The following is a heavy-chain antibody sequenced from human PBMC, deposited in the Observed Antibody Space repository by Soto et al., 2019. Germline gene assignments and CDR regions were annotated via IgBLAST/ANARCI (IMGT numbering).Heavy chain of an antibody. CDR2: IIPIFGTA. CDR3: ARDPRIYRSSSNWFDP. CDR1: GGTFSSYA. D-gene: IGHD6-6*01. Sequence: SVKVSCKASGGTFSSYAISWVRQAPGQGLEWMGGIIPIFGTANYAQKFQGRVTITADKSTSTAYMELSSLRSEDTAVYYCARDPRIYRSSSNWFDPWGQGTMVTVSA. V-gene: IGHV1-69*06. J-gene: IGHJ5*02.